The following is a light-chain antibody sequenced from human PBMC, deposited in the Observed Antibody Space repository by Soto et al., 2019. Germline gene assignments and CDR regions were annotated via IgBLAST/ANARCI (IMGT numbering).Light chain of an antibody. CDR3: QHYNNWLGT. Sequence: EIVMTQSPATLSVSRGERATPSSRANQAISSNVAWYQQKPGQAPRLLIYGASTRATGIPDRFSGSGSGTEFTLTISSLQSEDFAVYYCQHYNNWLGTFGGGTKVDIK. J-gene: IGKJ4*01. CDR1: QAISSN. CDR2: GAS. V-gene: IGKV3-15*01.